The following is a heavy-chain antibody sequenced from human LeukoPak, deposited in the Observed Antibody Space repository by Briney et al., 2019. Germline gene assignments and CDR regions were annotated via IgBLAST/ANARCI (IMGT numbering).Heavy chain of an antibody. Sequence: GASVKVSCKASGGTFSSYAISWVRQAPGQGLEWMGGIIPIFGTANYAQKFQGRVTITADDSTSTAYMELSSLRSEDTAVYYCARDGARLRFLEWLPRPSDPWGQGTLVTVSS. J-gene: IGHJ5*02. D-gene: IGHD3-3*01. CDR1: GGTFSSYA. V-gene: IGHV1-69*13. CDR2: IIPIFGTA. CDR3: ARDGARLRFLEWLPRPSDP.